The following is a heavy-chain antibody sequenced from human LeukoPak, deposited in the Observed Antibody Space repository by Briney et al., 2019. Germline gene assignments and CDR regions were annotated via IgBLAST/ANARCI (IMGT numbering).Heavy chain of an antibody. CDR2: INPNSGGT. CDR1: GYTFTGYY. J-gene: IGHJ3*02. V-gene: IGHV1-2*02. D-gene: IGHD3-3*01. CDR3: ARNRRRITIFGVVIPRKDDAFDI. Sequence: ASVKVSCKASGYTFTGYYMHWVRQAPGQGLEWMGWINPNSGGTNYAQKFQGRVTMTRDTSISTAYMELSRQRSDDTAVYYYARNRRRITIFGVVIPRKDDAFDIWGQGTMVTVSS.